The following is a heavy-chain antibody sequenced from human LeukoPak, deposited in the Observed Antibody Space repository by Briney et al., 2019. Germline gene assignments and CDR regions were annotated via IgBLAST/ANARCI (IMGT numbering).Heavy chain of an antibody. D-gene: IGHD2-2*01. CDR2: ISYDGSNK. CDR3: ARAQVPIVVVPAAIDY. CDR1: GFTFSSYA. V-gene: IGHV3-30-3*01. Sequence: GGSLRLSCAASGFTFSSYAMHWVRQAPGKGLEWVAVISYDGSNKYYADSVKGRFTISRDNSKNTLYLQMNSLRAEDTAVYYCARAQVPIVVVPAAIDYWGQGTLVTVSS. J-gene: IGHJ4*02.